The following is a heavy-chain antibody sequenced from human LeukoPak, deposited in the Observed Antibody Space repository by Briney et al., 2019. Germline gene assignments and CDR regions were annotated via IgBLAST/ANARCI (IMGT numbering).Heavy chain of an antibody. D-gene: IGHD2-15*01. V-gene: IGHV4-4*02. Sequence: SETLSLTCAVSGGSISGSNWWSWVRQAPGKGLEWIGEIYHSGSTNYNPSLKSRVTISVDKSKNQLSLRLNSVTAADTAVYYCARGYCSGGSCYSYYYYNYMDVWGKGTTVTVSS. CDR2: IYHSGST. CDR3: ARGYCSGGSCYSYYYYNYMDV. J-gene: IGHJ6*03. CDR1: GGSISGSNW.